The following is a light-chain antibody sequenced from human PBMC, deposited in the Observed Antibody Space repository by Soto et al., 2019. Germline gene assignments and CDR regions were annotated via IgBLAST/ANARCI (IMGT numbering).Light chain of an antibody. J-gene: IGKJ5*01. V-gene: IGKV1-39*01. CDR3: QQGAAIPFT. CDR1: QTISNY. Sequence: DVQMTQSPSSLSASVGDTVSITCRPSQTISNYLNWFQQKPGEAPNLLIYTASNLRSGVPSRFSGSGSGTDFTLTISDLHPEDFATYYCQQGAAIPFTFGQGTRLEI. CDR2: TAS.